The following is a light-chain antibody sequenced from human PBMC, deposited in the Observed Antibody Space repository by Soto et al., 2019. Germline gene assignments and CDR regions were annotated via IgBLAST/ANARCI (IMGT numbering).Light chain of an antibody. CDR2: RNN. J-gene: IGLJ3*02. V-gene: IGLV1-47*01. Sequence: QSVLTQPPSASGTPGQRVTISCSGSSSNIGSNYVYWYQQLPVTAPKLLIYRNNQRPSGVPDRFSCSKSGTSASLAISGPRSEDEADYYCAAWDDSLSGWVFGGGTKLTVL. CDR3: AAWDDSLSGWV. CDR1: SSNIGSNY.